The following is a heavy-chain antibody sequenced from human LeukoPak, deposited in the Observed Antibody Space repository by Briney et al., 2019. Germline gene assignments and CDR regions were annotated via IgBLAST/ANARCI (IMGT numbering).Heavy chain of an antibody. Sequence: GGPLRLSCAASGFTFSSYWMTWLRQAPGKGLEWVANKKQEGSKKYYVDSVKGRFTISRDNAKNSLYLQMNSLRAEDTAVYYCARDWNPGSSSLDDAFDIWGQGTMVTVSS. J-gene: IGHJ3*02. D-gene: IGHD6-6*01. V-gene: IGHV3-7*01. CDR3: ARDWNPGSSSLDDAFDI. CDR1: GFTFSSYW. CDR2: KKQEGSKK.